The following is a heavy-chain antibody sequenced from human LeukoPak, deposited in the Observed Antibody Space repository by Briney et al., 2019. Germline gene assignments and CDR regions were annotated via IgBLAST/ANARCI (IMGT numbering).Heavy chain of an antibody. CDR2: INPNSGDT. CDR1: GYTFTDYY. CDR3: ARAGIAAGQFAYFQH. Sequence: GASVKVSRKASGYTFTDYYVHWVRQAPGQGLEWMGWINPNSGDTIYAQRFQGRVTMTRDTSISTAYMELSRLTSDDTAIYYCARAGIAAGQFAYFQHWGQGTLVTVSS. V-gene: IGHV1-2*02. J-gene: IGHJ1*01. D-gene: IGHD6-13*01.